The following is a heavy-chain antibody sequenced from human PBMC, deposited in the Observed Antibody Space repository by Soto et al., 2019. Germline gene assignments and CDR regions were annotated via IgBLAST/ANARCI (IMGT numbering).Heavy chain of an antibody. Sequence: QVQLVQSGPEVKKPGSSVKVSCRASGGTFSDSALSWVRQAPGQGLEWMGGIIPMFGSPEYAQKFLGRVTITADVSTSTAYMELSSLSVDDTDIYYCARESIGYGEGLSFYGMDVWGQGTTVTVSS. CDR3: ARESIGYGEGLSFYGMDV. V-gene: IGHV1-69*01. CDR1: GGTFSDSA. CDR2: IIPMFGSP. J-gene: IGHJ6*02. D-gene: IGHD5-12*01.